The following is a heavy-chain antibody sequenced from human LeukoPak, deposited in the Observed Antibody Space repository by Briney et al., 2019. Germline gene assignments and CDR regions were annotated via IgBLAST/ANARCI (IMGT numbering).Heavy chain of an antibody. D-gene: IGHD3-10*02. V-gene: IGHV1-2*02. Sequence: GASVKVSCKTSGYTFTGHDMHWARQAPGQGLEWMGWINPNSAATYYVEKFQGRVTMTRDTSTSTAYMELSGLSSDDTAVYYCTLFNYWGQGTLVTVSS. CDR1: GYTFTGHD. CDR2: INPNSAAT. J-gene: IGHJ4*02. CDR3: TLFNY.